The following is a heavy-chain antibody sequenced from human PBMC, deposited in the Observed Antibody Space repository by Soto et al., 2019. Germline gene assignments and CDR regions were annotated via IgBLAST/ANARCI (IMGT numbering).Heavy chain of an antibody. Sequence: ASVKVSCKASGGTFSSYAISWVRQAPGQGLEWMGGIIPIFGTANYAQKFQGRVTITADESTSTAYMELSSLRSEDMAVYYCARPYSSGSGAFDIWGQGTMVTVSS. D-gene: IGHD6-19*01. V-gene: IGHV1-69*13. CDR1: GGTFSSYA. J-gene: IGHJ3*02. CDR2: IIPIFGTA. CDR3: ARPYSSGSGAFDI.